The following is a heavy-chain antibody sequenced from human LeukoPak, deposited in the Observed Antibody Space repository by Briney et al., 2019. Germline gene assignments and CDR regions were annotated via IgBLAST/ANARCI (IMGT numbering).Heavy chain of an antibody. CDR2: INAGNGNT. J-gene: IGHJ4*02. CDR1: GYTFTSYA. CDR3: ARGGTYNWNDDLIYFDY. Sequence: ASVKVSCKASGYTFTSYAIHWVRPAPGQGLEWMGWINAGNGNTKYSQNFQGRVTITRDTSANTAYMELSSLRFEDTAVYYCARGGTYNWNDDLIYFDYWGQGTLVTVSS. V-gene: IGHV1-3*01. D-gene: IGHD1-1*01.